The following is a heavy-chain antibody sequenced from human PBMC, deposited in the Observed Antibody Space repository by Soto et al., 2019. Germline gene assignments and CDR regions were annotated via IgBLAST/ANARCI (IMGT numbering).Heavy chain of an antibody. J-gene: IGHJ6*02. CDR1: GGSISSGGYY. CDR2: IYYSGTT. D-gene: IGHD2-21*01. V-gene: IGHV4-31*03. Sequence: QVQLQESGPGLVKPSQTLSLTCTVSGGSISSGGYYWNWIRQHPGKGLEWIGYIYYSGTTYYNPSLKSRVTISVNTSQNQFSLKLSSVTAADTAVYYCAASCVGCGGFNYYGMDVWGPGTTVTVSS. CDR3: AASCVGCGGFNYYGMDV.